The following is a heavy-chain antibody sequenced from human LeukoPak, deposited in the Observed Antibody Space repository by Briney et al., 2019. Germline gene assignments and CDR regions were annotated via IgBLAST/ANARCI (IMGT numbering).Heavy chain of an antibody. J-gene: IGHJ6*03. CDR3: ASAGGSSWNPYYYYYYMDV. CDR2: IYTSGST. Sequence: PSETLSLTCTDSGGSISSYYWSWIRQPPGKGLEWIGYIYTSGSTNYNPSLKSRVTISVDTSKNQFSLKLSSVTAADTAVYYCASAGGSSWNPYYYYYYMDVWGKGTTVTVSS. D-gene: IGHD6-13*01. CDR1: GGSISSYY. V-gene: IGHV4-4*09.